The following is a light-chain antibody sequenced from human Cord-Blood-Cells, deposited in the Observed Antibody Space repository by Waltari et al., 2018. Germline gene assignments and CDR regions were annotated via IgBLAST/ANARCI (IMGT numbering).Light chain of an antibody. Sequence: DIQMTQSPSTLSASVGDRVTITCRASQSISSWLAWYQQKPGKAPKLLLYKASSLESGVPSRCSGSGSGTEFTLTISSLQPYDFATYYCQQYNSYWTFGQGTKVEIK. CDR3: QQYNSYWT. CDR2: KAS. J-gene: IGKJ1*01. V-gene: IGKV1-5*03. CDR1: QSISSW.